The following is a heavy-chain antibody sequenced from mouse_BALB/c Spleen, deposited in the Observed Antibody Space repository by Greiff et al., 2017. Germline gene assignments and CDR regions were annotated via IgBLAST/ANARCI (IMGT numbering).Heavy chain of an antibody. CDR3: ARSGYYYGSSYGGFDY. CDR2: ISSGSSTI. V-gene: IGHV5-17*02. J-gene: IGHJ2*01. D-gene: IGHD1-1*01. Sequence: EVQLVESGGGLAQPGGSRKLSCAASGFTFSSFGMHWVRQAPEKGLEWVAYISSGSSTIYYADTVKGRFTISRDNPKNTLFLQMTSLRSEDTAMYYCARSGYYYGSSYGGFDYWGQGTTLTVSS. CDR1: GFTFSSFG.